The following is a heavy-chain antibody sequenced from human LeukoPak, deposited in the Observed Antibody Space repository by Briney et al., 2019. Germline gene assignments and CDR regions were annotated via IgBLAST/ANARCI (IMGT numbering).Heavy chain of an antibody. J-gene: IGHJ4*02. V-gene: IGHV3-48*02. CDR2: ISTSSSNI. Sequence: GGSLRLSCAPSGFTFSGYSLNWVRRAPGKGLEWVSYISTSSSNIYYADSVKGRFTISRDNAKNSLYLQMNSLRDEDTAVYYCARDLGGDAYWGRGTLVTVSS. D-gene: IGHD2-21*01. CDR1: GFTFSGYS. CDR3: ARDLGGDAY.